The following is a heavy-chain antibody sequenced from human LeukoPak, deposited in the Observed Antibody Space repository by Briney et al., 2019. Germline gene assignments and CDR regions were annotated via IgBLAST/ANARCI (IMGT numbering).Heavy chain of an antibody. CDR1: GFSFSAYA. V-gene: IGHV3-23*01. CDR3: ARDQFHYYGMDV. CDR2: ISGSGAST. J-gene: IGHJ6*02. Sequence: GGSLRLSCAASGFSFSAYAMSWVRQAPGKGLEWVSVISGSGASTYYADSVKGRFTISRDNSKNTLYLQTNSLRAEDTAVYYCARDQFHYYGMDVWGQGTTVTVS.